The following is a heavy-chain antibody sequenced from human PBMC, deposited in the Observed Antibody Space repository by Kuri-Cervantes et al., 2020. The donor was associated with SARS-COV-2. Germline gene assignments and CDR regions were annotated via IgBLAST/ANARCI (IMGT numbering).Heavy chain of an antibody. V-gene: IGHV3-21*01. CDR2: ISSSSTYI. CDR3: TTLIDY. Sequence: GESLKISCAASGFTFDDYGMSWVRQAPGKGLEWVSSISSSSTYIYYADSVKGRFTISRDNAKNSLYLQMNSLRAEDMAVYYCTTLIDYWGQGALVTVSS. CDR1: GFTFDDYG. J-gene: IGHJ4*02.